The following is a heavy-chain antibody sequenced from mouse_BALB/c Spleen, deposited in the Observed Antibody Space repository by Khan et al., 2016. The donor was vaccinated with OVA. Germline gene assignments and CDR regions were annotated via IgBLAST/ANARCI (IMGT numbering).Heavy chain of an antibody. Sequence: QIQLVQSGPEVKKPGETVKISCKASGYPFTNYGVNWVKQSPGKALKWMGWINTYTGEPSYADDFTGRFAFSLETSASTAYLQINNLKNEDTATYCCARPPYFSYTLDYWGQGTSVTVSS. V-gene: IGHV9-3-1*01. CDR3: ARPPYFSYTLDY. D-gene: IGHD2-10*01. CDR1: GYPFTNYG. J-gene: IGHJ4*01. CDR2: INTYTGEP.